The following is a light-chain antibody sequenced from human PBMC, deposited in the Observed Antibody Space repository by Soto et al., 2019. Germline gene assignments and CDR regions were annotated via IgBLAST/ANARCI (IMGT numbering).Light chain of an antibody. CDR1: SSDVGSYNL. CDR3: CSYAGSTNYHAV. CDR2: EGS. Sequence: QSALTQPASVSGSPGQSITISCTGTSSDVGSYNLVSWYQQHPGKAPKLMIYEGSKRPSGVSNRFSGSKSGNTASLTISGLQAEDEADYYCCSYAGSTNYHAVFGGGTQLTV. J-gene: IGLJ7*01. V-gene: IGLV2-23*01.